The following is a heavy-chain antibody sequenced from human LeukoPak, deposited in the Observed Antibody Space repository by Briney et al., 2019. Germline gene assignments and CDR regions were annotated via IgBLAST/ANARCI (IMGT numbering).Heavy chain of an antibody. J-gene: IGHJ5*02. CDR2: LGSGGYA. Sequence: GGSLRLSCAASGFALTSAAMDWVRQAPGKGLEWVSTLGSGGYAHYSASAKGRFTVSRDTSKNTMYLQMTSLRAEATAIYPCAQDSAGYTWAWGQGTLVTVSS. CDR3: AQDSAGYTWA. CDR1: GFALTSAA. D-gene: IGHD5-24*01. V-gene: IGHV3-23*01.